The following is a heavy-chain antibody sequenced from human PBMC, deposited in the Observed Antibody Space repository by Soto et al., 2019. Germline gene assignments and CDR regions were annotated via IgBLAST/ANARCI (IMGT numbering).Heavy chain of an antibody. Sequence: GASVKVSCKASGFTFTSSAVQWVRQARGQRLEWIGWIVVGSGNTNYAQKFQERVTITRDMSTSTAYMELSSLRSEDTAVYYCAAEASGTDHYYYGMDVWGQGTTVTVSS. V-gene: IGHV1-58*01. J-gene: IGHJ6*02. D-gene: IGHD6-13*01. CDR1: GFTFTSSA. CDR2: IVVGSGNT. CDR3: AAEASGTDHYYYGMDV.